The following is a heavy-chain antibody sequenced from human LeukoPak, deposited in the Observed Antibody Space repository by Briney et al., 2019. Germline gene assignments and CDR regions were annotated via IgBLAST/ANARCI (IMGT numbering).Heavy chain of an antibody. CDR2: IYHSGST. D-gene: IGHD3-10*01. CDR1: GGSMTSSNW. V-gene: IGHV4-4*02. CDR3: ARQGLLWFGELFDY. Sequence: SETLSLTCVVSGGSMTSSNWWSWVRQSPGKGLEWIGSIYHSGSTYYNPSLKSRVTISVDTSKNQFSLKLSSVTAADMAVYYCARQGLLWFGELFDYWGQGTLVTVSS. J-gene: IGHJ4*02.